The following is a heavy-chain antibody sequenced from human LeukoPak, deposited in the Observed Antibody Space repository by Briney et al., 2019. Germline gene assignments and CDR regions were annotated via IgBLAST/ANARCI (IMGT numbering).Heavy chain of an antibody. D-gene: IGHD5-12*01. CDR2: IYYSGST. Sequence: SETLSLTCTVSGGSISSYYWSWIRQPPGKGLEWIGYIYYSGSTNYNPSLKSRVTISKDTSKNQFSLKLSSVTAADTAVYYCARDRLGGYSYVYWGQGSLVTVSS. CDR3: ARDRLGGYSYVY. CDR1: GGSISSYY. J-gene: IGHJ4*02. V-gene: IGHV4-59*01.